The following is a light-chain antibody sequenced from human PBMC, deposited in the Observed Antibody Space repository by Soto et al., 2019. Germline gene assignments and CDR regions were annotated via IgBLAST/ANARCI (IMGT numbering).Light chain of an antibody. V-gene: IGKV3-20*01. CDR1: QSVSSSY. CDR3: QHYRRSSYT. Sequence: EIVLTQSPGTLSLSPGERATLSCRASQSVSSSYLAWYQQKPGQAPRLLIYGASSRATGIPDSFSGSASGNDFPLTSRRQAPEDSAVYYCQHYRRSSYTFGQGTKLEIK. J-gene: IGKJ2*01. CDR2: GAS.